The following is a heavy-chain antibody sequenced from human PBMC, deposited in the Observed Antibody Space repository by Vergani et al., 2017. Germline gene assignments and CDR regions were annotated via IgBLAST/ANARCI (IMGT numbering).Heavy chain of an antibody. D-gene: IGHD4-11*01. CDR3: ARETTTVTNPYYYYYMDV. CDR2: INHSGST. CDR1: GGSFSGYY. Sequence: QVQLQQWGAGLLKPSETLSLTCAVYGGSFSGYYWSWIRQPPGKGLEWIGEINHSGSTNYNPSLKSRVTISVDTSKNQFSLKLSSVTAADTAVYYCARETTTVTNPYYYYYMDVWGKGTTVTVSS. J-gene: IGHJ6*03. V-gene: IGHV4-34*01.